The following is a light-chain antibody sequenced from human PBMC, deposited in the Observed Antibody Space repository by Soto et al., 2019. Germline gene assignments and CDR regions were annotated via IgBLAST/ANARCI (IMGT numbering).Light chain of an antibody. J-gene: IGKJ5*01. CDR3: QQYHSDPIT. CDR1: QRILSNNNNY. CDR2: WAS. Sequence: IVITHSPDSLPLSLGGRPTINCKSSQRILSNNNNYLAWFQQKPGQPPRLFIYWASTRGSGVPDRFSGSGSGTDFTLTISNVEAEDVAIYYCQQYHSDPITFGQGTRLEIK. V-gene: IGKV4-1*01.